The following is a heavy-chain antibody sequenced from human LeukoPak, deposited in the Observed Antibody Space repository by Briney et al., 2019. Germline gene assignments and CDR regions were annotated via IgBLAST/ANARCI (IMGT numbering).Heavy chain of an antibody. CDR3: ARGLVLTYYYFES. CDR1: GFTVSSNY. Sequence: GGSLRLSCAASGFTVSSNYMTWVREAPGKGLEWVSVILGGGGTYYADSVTGRFTISRDNSKDTLYLQMNSLRAEDTAVYYCARGLVLTYYYFESWGQGTLVTVS. V-gene: IGHV3-66*01. J-gene: IGHJ4*02. D-gene: IGHD2-8*02. CDR2: ILGGGGT.